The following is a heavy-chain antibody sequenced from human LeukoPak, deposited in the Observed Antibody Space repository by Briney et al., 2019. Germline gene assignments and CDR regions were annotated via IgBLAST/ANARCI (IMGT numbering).Heavy chain of an antibody. CDR1: GFTFSSYG. D-gene: IGHD1-26*01. CDR3: AKGTDSGSDY. J-gene: IGHJ4*02. Sequence: GGSLRLSYAASGFTFSSYGMHWVRQAPGKGLEWVAVISYDGSNKYYADSVKGRFTISRDNSKNTLYLQMNSLRAEDTAVYYCAKGTDSGSDYWGQGTLVTVSS. V-gene: IGHV3-30*18. CDR2: ISYDGSNK.